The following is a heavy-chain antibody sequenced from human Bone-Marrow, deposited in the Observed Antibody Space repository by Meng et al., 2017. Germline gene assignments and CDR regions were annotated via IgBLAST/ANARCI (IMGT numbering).Heavy chain of an antibody. CDR1: GASVNPGSYY. CDR3: ARGVVADPPGD. D-gene: IGHD2-15*01. V-gene: IGHV4-61*01. CDR2: IYQSGST. J-gene: IGHJ1*01. Sequence: HVQLQESGPVLVGSSDTLSLTCTVSGASVNPGSYYWSWIRQPPGRGLELIGFIYQSGSTNNNPSLKSRVTISLDMSSNQFSLTLNSVTAADTAIYYCARGVVADPPGDWGRGTLVTVSS.